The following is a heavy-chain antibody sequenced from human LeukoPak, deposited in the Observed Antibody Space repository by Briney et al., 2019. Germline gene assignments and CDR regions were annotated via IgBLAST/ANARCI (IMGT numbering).Heavy chain of an antibody. CDR2: ISSTSSTI. CDR1: GFTFSSYN. Sequence: GGSLRLSCAASGFTFSSYNMNWVRQAPGKGLEWVSHISSTSSTIYYADSVKGRFTISRDNAKNSLYLQVNSLRDEDTAVYYCTRSRSPTGSYYSIDYWGQGTLVTVSS. D-gene: IGHD1-26*01. J-gene: IGHJ4*02. CDR3: TRSRSPTGSYYSIDY. V-gene: IGHV3-48*02.